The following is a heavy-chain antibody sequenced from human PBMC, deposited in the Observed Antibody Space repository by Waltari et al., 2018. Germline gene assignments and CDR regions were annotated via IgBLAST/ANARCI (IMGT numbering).Heavy chain of an antibody. CDR3: ALDTGALWMDV. Sequence: QVQLVQSGAEVKKPGASVKISCKTSEYTFTSSYIHWVRQAPGQGLEWMGIINPSGGSTIYAQKFRGRVTMTRDTSTGTVYMELSSLRSDDTAVYYCALDTGALWMDVWGQGTTVTVSS. CDR2: INPSGGST. CDR1: EYTFTSSY. V-gene: IGHV1-46*01. J-gene: IGHJ6*02. D-gene: IGHD2-21*01.